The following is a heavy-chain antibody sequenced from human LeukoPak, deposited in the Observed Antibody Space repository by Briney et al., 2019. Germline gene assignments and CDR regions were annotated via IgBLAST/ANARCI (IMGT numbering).Heavy chain of an antibody. J-gene: IGHJ4*02. CDR3: ARESSGGSCYVY. CDR2: ISSSSSYI. D-gene: IGHD2-15*01. CDR1: GFTFSSYS. V-gene: IGHV3-21*01. Sequence: KPGGSLRLSCAASGFTFSSYSMNWVRQAPGKGLEWVSSISSSSSYIYYADSVKGRFTISRDNAKNSLYLQMNSLRAEDTAVYYCARESSGGSCYVYWGQGTLVTVSS.